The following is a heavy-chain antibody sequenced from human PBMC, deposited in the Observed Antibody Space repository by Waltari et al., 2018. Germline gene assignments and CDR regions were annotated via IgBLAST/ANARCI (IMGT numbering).Heavy chain of an antibody. Sequence: EVQLVESGGGLVKPGGSLRLSCAASGFTFSSYSMNWVRQAPGKGLEWVSSISSSSSYIYYADSVKGRFTISRDNAKNSLYLQMNSLRAEDTAVYYCAREVAVAGDPFDYWGQGTLVTVSS. CDR2: ISSSSSYI. D-gene: IGHD6-19*01. J-gene: IGHJ4*02. CDR1: GFTFSSYS. CDR3: AREVAVAGDPFDY. V-gene: IGHV3-21*01.